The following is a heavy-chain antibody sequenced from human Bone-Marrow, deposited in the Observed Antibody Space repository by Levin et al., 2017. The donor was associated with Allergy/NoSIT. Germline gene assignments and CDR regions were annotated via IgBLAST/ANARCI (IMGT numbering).Heavy chain of an antibody. CDR3: ARDFGGGFRGFDP. J-gene: IGHJ5*02. D-gene: IGHD3-10*01. Sequence: SETLSLTCTVFGGSVSSGSYYWSWIRQPPGKGLEWIGYIYYSGSTNYNPSLKSRVTISVDTSKNQFSLKLSSVTAADTAVYYCARDFGGGFRGFDPWGQGTLVTVSS. CDR1: GGSVSSGSYY. V-gene: IGHV4-61*01. CDR2: IYYSGST.